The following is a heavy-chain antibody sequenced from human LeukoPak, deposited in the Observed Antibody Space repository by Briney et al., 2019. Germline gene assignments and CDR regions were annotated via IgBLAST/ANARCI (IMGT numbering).Heavy chain of an antibody. D-gene: IGHD5-12*01. CDR2: ISGSGGST. CDR3: AKDYSGYDLYYFDY. Sequence: GGSLRLSCAASGFTFSSYEMHWVRQAPGKGLEWVSAISGSGGSTYYADSVKGRFTISRDNSKNTLYLQMNSLRAEDTAVYYCAKDYSGYDLYYFDYWGQGTLVTVSS. CDR1: GFTFSSYE. V-gene: IGHV3-23*01. J-gene: IGHJ4*02.